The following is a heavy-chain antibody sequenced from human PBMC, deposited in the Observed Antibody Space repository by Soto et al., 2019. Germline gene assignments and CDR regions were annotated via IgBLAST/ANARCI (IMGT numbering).Heavy chain of an antibody. Sequence: GGSLRLSCAASGFTFSNYAMSWVRQAPGKGLEWVSGITGSGGSTYYADSVKGRFTISRDNSKNTLYLQMNSLRAEDTAVYYCVKERTPYYDILTHGMDVWGQGTTVTVSS. CDR3: VKERTPYYDILTHGMDV. V-gene: IGHV3-23*01. D-gene: IGHD3-9*01. CDR2: ITGSGGST. CDR1: GFTFSNYA. J-gene: IGHJ6*02.